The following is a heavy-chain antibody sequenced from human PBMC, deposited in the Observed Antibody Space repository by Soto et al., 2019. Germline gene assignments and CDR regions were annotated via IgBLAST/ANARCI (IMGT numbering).Heavy chain of an antibody. CDR3: AREWWSGAFDI. J-gene: IGHJ3*02. Sequence: GGSLRLSCAASGVTFSTYGMHWVRQAPGKGLVWVSRINGDGSRTAYADSVKGRFTISRDNAKKTLFLQMNSLRAEDTAVYYCAREWWSGAFDIWGQGTMVNVSS. D-gene: IGHD2-15*01. CDR1: GVTFSTYG. CDR2: INGDGSRT. V-gene: IGHV3-74*01.